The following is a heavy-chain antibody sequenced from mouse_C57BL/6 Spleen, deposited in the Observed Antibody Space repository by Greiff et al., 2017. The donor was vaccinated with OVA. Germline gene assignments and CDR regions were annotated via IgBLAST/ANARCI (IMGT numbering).Heavy chain of an antibody. Sequence: QVQLQQSGAELVRPGTSVKVSCKASGYAFTNYLIEWVKQRPGQGLEWIGVINPGSGGTNYNEKFKGKATLTVDKSSSTAYMQRSSLTSEDSAVYFCARSGGLRLGFAYWGQGTLVTVSA. CDR1: GYAFTNYL. D-gene: IGHD2-4*01. CDR3: ARSGGLRLGFAY. CDR2: INPGSGGT. J-gene: IGHJ3*01. V-gene: IGHV1-54*01.